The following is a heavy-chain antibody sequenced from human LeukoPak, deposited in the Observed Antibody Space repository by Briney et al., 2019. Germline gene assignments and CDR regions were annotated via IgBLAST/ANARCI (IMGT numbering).Heavy chain of an antibody. CDR2: ISAYNGNT. CDR1: GYTFTNYG. Sequence: EASVKVSCKASGYTFTNYGISWVRQAPGQGLECMGWISAYNGNTKYVQKFQGRVTMTTDTSTSTAYMELRSLRSDDTAVYYCARDLTHRRNYDNSGYQIASAFWGQGTLVTVSS. D-gene: IGHD3-22*01. J-gene: IGHJ4*02. V-gene: IGHV1-18*01. CDR3: ARDLTHRRNYDNSGYQIASAF.